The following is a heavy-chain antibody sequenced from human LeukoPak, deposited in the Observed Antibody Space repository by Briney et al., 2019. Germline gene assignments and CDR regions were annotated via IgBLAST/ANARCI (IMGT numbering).Heavy chain of an antibody. CDR1: GGSFSGYY. J-gene: IGHJ4*02. D-gene: IGHD3-22*01. Sequence: SETLSLTCAVYGGSFSGYYWSWIRQPPGKGLEWIGEINHSGSTNYNPSLKSRVTISVDTSKNQFSLKLSSVTAADTAVYYCARGRGYYYDSSGYYYAPYFDYWGQGTLVTVSS. CDR2: INHSGST. V-gene: IGHV4-34*01. CDR3: ARGRGYYYDSSGYYYAPYFDY.